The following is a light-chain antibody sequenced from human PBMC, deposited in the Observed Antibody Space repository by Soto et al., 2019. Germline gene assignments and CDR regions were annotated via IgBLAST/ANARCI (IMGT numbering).Light chain of an antibody. CDR1: HSINRW. CDR3: QQYDRYPLT. CDR2: KAS. J-gene: IGKJ4*01. V-gene: IGKV1-5*03. Sequence: DIQMTQSPPTLSASIGDRVTITCRASHSINRWLAWYQQKPGKAPKLLMQKASSLESWVPSRFSGSVSGTEFTLTISSLQPDDFATYYCQQYDRYPLTFGGGTGVEIK.